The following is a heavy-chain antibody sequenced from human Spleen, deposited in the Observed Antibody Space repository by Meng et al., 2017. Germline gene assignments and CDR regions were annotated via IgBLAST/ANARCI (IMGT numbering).Heavy chain of an antibody. V-gene: IGHV1-69*02. J-gene: IGHJ4*02. Sequence: QVQLVQSGAEVKSPGSSVKVSCKASGYTFNNYLISWVRQAPGQGLEWMGRVVPMYGIPNYAQKFQGRVTITADKSTSTVYMELSGLRSEDTAVYYCARRSGDYYGFDYWGQGTLVTVSS. CDR1: GYTFNNYL. D-gene: IGHD1-26*01. CDR3: ARRSGDYYGFDY. CDR2: VVPMYGIP.